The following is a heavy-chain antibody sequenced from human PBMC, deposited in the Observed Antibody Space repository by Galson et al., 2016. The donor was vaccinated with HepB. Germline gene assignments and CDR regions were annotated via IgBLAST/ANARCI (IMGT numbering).Heavy chain of an antibody. V-gene: IGHV4-31*03. D-gene: IGHD2-15*01. J-gene: IGHJ4*02. Sequence: TLSLTCTVSGGSISSGGYYWSWIRQHPGKGLEWIGYIYHSGGTYYNPSLKSRVSMSVDTSKNQFSLKPSSVTAADPAVYYCAREVKGSAPDYWGQGTLVTVSS. CDR1: GGSISSGGYY. CDR2: IYHSGGT. CDR3: AREVKGSAPDY.